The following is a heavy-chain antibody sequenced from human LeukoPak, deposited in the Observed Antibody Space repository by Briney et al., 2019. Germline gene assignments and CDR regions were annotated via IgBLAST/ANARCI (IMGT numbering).Heavy chain of an antibody. J-gene: IGHJ5*02. D-gene: IGHD1-26*01. CDR2: IYSGGTT. Sequence: GGSLRLSCAASGFTVSANYMSWIRQIPGKGLEWVSVIYSGGTTYYADSVKGRFTISRDNSKNTLYLQMNSLRAEDTAVYYCARGFEELRVVTSPPGAWGQGTLVTVSS. CDR3: ARGFEELRVVTSPPGA. CDR1: GFTVSANY. V-gene: IGHV3-53*05.